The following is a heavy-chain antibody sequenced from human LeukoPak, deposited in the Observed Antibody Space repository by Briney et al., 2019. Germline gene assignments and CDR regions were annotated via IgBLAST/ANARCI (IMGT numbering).Heavy chain of an antibody. D-gene: IGHD4-17*01. CDR1: GFTVSSNY. V-gene: IGHV3-66*01. Sequence: PGGSLRLSCAASGFTVSSNYMSWVRQAPGKGLEWVSVIYSGGSTYYADSVKGRFTISRDNSKNTLYLQMNSLRAEDTAVYYCARDSVTVNTFDIWGQGTMVTASS. J-gene: IGHJ3*02. CDR2: IYSGGST. CDR3: ARDSVTVNTFDI.